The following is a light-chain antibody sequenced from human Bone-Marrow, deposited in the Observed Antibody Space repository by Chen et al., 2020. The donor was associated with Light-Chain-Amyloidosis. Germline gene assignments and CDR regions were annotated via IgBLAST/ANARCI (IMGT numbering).Light chain of an antibody. J-gene: IGKJ1*01. V-gene: IGKV3-15*01. CDR3: QQYNNWPPWT. Sequence: ELVMTQPPATLSVSPGERATLSCRASQSVSSNLAWYQQKPGQAPRLLIYGASTRATGIPARFSGSGSGTEFTLTISSLQSEDCAVYYCQQYNNWPPWTFGQGTKVEIK. CDR2: GAS. CDR1: QSVSSN.